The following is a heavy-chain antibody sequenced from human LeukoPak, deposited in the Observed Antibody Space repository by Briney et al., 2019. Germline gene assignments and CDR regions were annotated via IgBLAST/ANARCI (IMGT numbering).Heavy chain of an antibody. CDR1: GFTFDDYA. CDR3: AKGDSSTPKYYLGY. J-gene: IGHJ4*02. V-gene: IGHV3-9*01. CDR2: INWNSGSI. Sequence: PGGSLRLSCAASGFTFDDYAMHWFRQAPGKGLEWVSGINWNSGSIDYADSVKGRFTISRDNAKNPLYLQMNSLRAEDTALYYCAKGDSSTPKYYLGYWGQGTLVTVSS. D-gene: IGHD3-22*01.